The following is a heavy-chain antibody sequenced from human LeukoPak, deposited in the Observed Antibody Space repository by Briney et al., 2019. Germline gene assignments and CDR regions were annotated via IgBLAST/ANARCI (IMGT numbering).Heavy chain of an antibody. CDR1: GFTFSTYA. V-gene: IGHV3-23*01. CDR2: VNGGGGRT. D-gene: IGHD2-15*01. Sequence: GGSLRLPCETSGFTFSTYAMSWVRQAPGKGLEWVSGVNGGGGRTYYAAFVKGRFTISRDNSKNTLYLQMNTLRAEDTAVYYCARSGLNRFDSWGQGTLVTVSS. CDR3: ARSGLNRFDS. J-gene: IGHJ4*02.